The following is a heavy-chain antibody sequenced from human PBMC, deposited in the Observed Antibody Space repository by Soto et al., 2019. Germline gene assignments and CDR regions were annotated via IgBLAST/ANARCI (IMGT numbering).Heavy chain of an antibody. Sequence: ASVKVSCKASGYTFTSYGISWVRQAPGQGLEWMGWISAYNGNTNYAQKLQGRVTMTTDTSTSTAYMKLRSLRSDDTAVYYCARGGFLRYFDCQNGLVDAFDMWGQGTMVTVSS. CDR3: ARGGFLRYFDCQNGLVDAFDM. D-gene: IGHD3-9*01. V-gene: IGHV1-18*04. J-gene: IGHJ3*02. CDR2: ISAYNGNT. CDR1: GYTFTSYG.